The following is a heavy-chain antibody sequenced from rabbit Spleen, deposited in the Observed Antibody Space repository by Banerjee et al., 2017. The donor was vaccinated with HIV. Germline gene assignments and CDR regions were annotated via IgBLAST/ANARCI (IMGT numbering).Heavy chain of an antibody. Sequence: EQLVESGGGLVQPEGSLTLTCKASGVSLSDKDVMCWVRQAPGKGLEWVGCIYTGDGNTYYASWAKGRFTISKTSSTVDLKMTSLTAADTATYFCVRDRANIGGDYGPYYFDLWGPGTLVTVS. CDR1: GVSLSDKDV. D-gene: IGHD2-1*01. CDR2: IYTGDGNT. V-gene: IGHV1S45*01. CDR3: VRDRANIGGDYGPYYFDL. J-gene: IGHJ4*01.